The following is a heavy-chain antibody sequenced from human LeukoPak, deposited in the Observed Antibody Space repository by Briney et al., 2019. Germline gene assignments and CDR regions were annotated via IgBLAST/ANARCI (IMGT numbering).Heavy chain of an antibody. CDR2: IYYSGST. J-gene: IGHJ4*02. Sequence: SDTLSLTCTVAGGSIISYYWSWIRQPPGKGREWICYIYYSGSTTYNPSLKGRVRVSLDTSKNEFSLRLSSVTAADAAVYYCARGDYYFDIWGQGTLVTVSS. CDR1: GGSIISYY. D-gene: IGHD2-21*02. CDR3: ARGDYYFDI. V-gene: IGHV4-59*07.